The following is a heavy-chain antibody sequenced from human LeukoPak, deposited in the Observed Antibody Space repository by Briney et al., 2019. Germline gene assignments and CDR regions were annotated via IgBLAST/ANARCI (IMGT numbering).Heavy chain of an antibody. CDR1: RLTFNTYS. D-gene: IGHD6-6*01. CDR2: ISPRSDYI. V-gene: IGHV3-21*01. J-gene: IGHJ4*02. CDR3: VRGGSSSSGPPDY. Sequence: GGSLRLSCAASRLTFNTYSMTWVRQAPGKGLEWVSSISPRSDYIYYADSVRGRFTISRDNAENSLYLQMNSLRAEDTAVYYCVRGGSSSSGPPDYWAQGTLVTVSS.